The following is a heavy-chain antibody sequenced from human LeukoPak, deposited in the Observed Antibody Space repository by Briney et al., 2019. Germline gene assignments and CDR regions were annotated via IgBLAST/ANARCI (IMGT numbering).Heavy chain of an antibody. CDR2: IKRTPEAGTT. CDR3: TIEGWDIVVVPAADDGDY. D-gene: IGHD2-2*01. Sequence: GGSLRLSSAPSRVTPSDASMSWVRAAPGKGLEWGGRIKRTPEAGTTDSAAPVKGRSTSSRDDSKTTLNLQMNSLKTEDTAVYYCTIEGWDIVVVPAADDGDYWGQGTLVTVSS. V-gene: IGHV3-15*01. J-gene: IGHJ4*02. CDR1: RVTPSDAS.